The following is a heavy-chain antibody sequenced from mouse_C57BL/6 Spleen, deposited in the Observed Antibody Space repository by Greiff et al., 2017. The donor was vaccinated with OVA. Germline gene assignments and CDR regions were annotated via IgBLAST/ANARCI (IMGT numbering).Heavy chain of an antibody. V-gene: IGHV5-17*01. CDR2: ISSGSSTI. CDR3: ARELGDY. J-gene: IGHJ2*01. Sequence: EVKLVESGGGLVKPGGSLTLSCAASGFTFSDYGMHWVRQAPEQGLEWVAYISSGSSTIYYADTVKGRFTITSDNAKNTLFLQMTSLRSEDTAMYYCARELGDYWGQGTTLTVAS. CDR1: GFTFSDYG. D-gene: IGHD4-1*01.